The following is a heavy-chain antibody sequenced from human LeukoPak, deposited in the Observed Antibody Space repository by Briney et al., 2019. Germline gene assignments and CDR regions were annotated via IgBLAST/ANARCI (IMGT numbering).Heavy chain of an antibody. V-gene: IGHV1-69*15. D-gene: IGHD2-15*01. CDR1: GGTFSSYA. Sequence: SVKVSCKASGGTFSSYAISWVRQAPGQGLEWMGRIIPIFGIANYAQKFQGRVTITADESTSTAYMELSSLRSEDTAVYYCARDQGKIELDLRYCSGGSCYSPTHFDYWGQGTLVTVSS. J-gene: IGHJ4*02. CDR3: ARDQGKIELDLRYCSGGSCYSPTHFDY. CDR2: IIPIFGIA.